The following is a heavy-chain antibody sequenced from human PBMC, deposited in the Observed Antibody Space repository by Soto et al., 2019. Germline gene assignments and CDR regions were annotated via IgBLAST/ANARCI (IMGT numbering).Heavy chain of an antibody. J-gene: IGHJ1*01. CDR1: GYTFTSYA. CDR2: INAGNGNT. D-gene: IGHD2-15*01. V-gene: IGHV1-3*01. Sequence: QVQLVQSGAEVKKPGASVKVSCKASGYTFTSYAIHWVRQAPGQRLEWMGWINAGNGNTKYSQKFQGRVTITKDTSASTAYMELSSLRSEDMAVYYCATGLGHCSGGSCSNWGKGTLVTVSS. CDR3: ATGLGHCSGGSCSN.